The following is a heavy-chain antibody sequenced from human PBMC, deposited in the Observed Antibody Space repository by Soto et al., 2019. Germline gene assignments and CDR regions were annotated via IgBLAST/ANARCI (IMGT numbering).Heavy chain of an antibody. D-gene: IGHD6-13*01. CDR3: ARGPKIAAAGTGDYYYMDV. V-gene: IGHV4-34*01. J-gene: IGHJ6*03. CDR1: GGSFSGYY. Sequence: SETLSLTCAVYGGSFSGYYWSWIRQPPGKGLEWIGEINHSGSTNYNPSLKSRVTISVDTPKNQFSLKLSSVTAADTAVYYCARGPKIAAAGTGDYYYMDVWGKGTTVTVSS. CDR2: INHSGST.